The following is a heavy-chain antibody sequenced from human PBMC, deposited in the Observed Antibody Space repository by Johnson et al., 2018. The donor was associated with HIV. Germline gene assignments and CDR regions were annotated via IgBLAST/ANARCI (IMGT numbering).Heavy chain of an antibody. D-gene: IGHD3-10*01. CDR3: TTMSALWFGDIHVFGDGFDI. V-gene: IGHV3-15*01. CDR2: TKRKSEGGTT. Sequence: VQLVESGGGLIQPGGSLRLSCAASGFTVSSNYMSWVRQAPGKGLEWVGHTKRKSEGGTTDYAAPVKGRFSISRDDSKNTLYLQLDSLKTEDTAMYYCTTMSALWFGDIHVFGDGFDIWGQGTMVTVSS. CDR1: GFTVSSNY. J-gene: IGHJ3*02.